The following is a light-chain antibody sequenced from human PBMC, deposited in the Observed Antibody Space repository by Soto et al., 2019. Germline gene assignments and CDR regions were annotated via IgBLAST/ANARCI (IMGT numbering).Light chain of an antibody. J-gene: IGLJ1*01. CDR2: EVS. V-gene: IGLV2-18*02. CDR3: NSYSSSNTYV. Sequence: QSVLTQPPSVSGSPGQSVTISCTGTSSDVSSYNRVSWYQQPPGTAPKLMIYEVSNRPSGVPDRFSGSKSGNTASLTISGLQAEDEADYYCNSYSSSNTYVFGTGTMVTVL. CDR1: SSDVSSYNR.